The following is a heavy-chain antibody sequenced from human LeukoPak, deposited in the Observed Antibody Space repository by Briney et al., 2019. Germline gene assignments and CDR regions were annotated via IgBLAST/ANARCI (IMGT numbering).Heavy chain of an antibody. V-gene: IGHV1-3*01. J-gene: IGHJ4*02. D-gene: IGHD6-13*01. CDR1: GYTFTSYA. Sequence: ASVKVSCKASGYTFTSYAMHWVRQAPGQRLEWMGWINAGNGNTKYSRKVQGRVTITRDTSASTAYMELSSLRSEDTAVYYRARVGQQLDYWGQGTLVTVSS. CDR3: ARVGQQLDY. CDR2: INAGNGNT.